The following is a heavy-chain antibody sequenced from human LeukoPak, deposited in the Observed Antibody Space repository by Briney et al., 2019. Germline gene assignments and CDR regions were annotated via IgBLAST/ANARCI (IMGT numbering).Heavy chain of an antibody. CDR1: GFTFSSYT. D-gene: IGHD3-16*01. V-gene: IGHV3-23*01. CDR3: AKEGGA. J-gene: IGHJ5*02. Sequence: GGSLRLSCVGSGFTFSSYTMTWVRQAPGKGLEWVSAIGGRGGSTYYADSVKGRFTISRDNSKNTVYLQMNSLRADDTAVCYCAKEGGAWGQGTLVSVSS. CDR2: IGGRGGST.